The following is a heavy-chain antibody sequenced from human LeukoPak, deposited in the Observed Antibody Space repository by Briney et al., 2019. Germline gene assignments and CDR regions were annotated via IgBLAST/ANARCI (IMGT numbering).Heavy chain of an antibody. CDR3: ATDRVAGRWPLLELGY. D-gene: IGHD6-19*01. J-gene: IGHJ4*02. CDR2: ISASGSNT. CDR1: RFTFSTYA. Sequence: GGSLRLSCAASRFTFSTYAMSWVRQAPGKGLEWVSSISASGSNTYYADSVKGRFTISRDNSKNTLYLQMNSLRAEDTAIYYCATDRVAGRWPLLELGYWGQGTLVTVSS. V-gene: IGHV3-23*01.